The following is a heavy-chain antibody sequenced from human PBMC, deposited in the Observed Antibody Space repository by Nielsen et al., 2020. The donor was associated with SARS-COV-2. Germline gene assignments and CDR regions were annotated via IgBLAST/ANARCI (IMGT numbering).Heavy chain of an antibody. Sequence: SETLSLTCTVSGGSISSYYWSWIRQPPGKGLEWIGYIYYSGSTNYNPSLKSRVTISVDTSKNQFSLKLSSVTAADTAVYYCARARQAARYGMDVWGQGTTVTVSS. V-gene: IGHV4-59*12. D-gene: IGHD6-6*01. J-gene: IGHJ6*02. CDR3: ARARQAARYGMDV. CDR1: GGSISSYY. CDR2: IYYSGST.